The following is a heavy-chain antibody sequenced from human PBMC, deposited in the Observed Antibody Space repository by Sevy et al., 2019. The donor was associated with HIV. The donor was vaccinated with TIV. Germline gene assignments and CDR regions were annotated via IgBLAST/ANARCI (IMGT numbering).Heavy chain of an antibody. D-gene: IGHD3-10*01. CDR1: GFTFSSYD. Sequence: GGSLRLSCAASGFTFSSYDMHWVRQVTGQGLEWVSGIGIAGDTYYPGSVKGRFTISRENARNSLDPQMNSLRAGDTAVYYCVRGNNLGELGYWFDPWGQGTLVTVSS. CDR3: VRGNNLGELGYWFDP. J-gene: IGHJ5*02. CDR2: IGIAGDT. V-gene: IGHV3-13*01.